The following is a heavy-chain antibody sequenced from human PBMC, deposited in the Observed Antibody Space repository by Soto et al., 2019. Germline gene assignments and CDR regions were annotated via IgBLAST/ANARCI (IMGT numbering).Heavy chain of an antibody. CDR2: MNPNSGNT. CDR1: GYTFTSYD. D-gene: IGHD6-13*01. V-gene: IGHV1-8*01. J-gene: IGHJ6*02. Sequence: ASVKVSCKASGYTFTSYDINWVRQATGQGXEWMGWMNPNSGNTGYAQKFQGRVTMTRNTSISTAYMELSSLRSEDTAVYYCARAQPESSSWYYYYYYGMDVWGQGTTVTVSS. CDR3: ARAQPESSSWYYYYYYGMDV.